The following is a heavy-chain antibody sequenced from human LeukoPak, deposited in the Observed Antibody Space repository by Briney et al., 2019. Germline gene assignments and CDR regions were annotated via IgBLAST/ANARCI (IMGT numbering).Heavy chain of an antibody. Sequence: GGSLRLSCAASGFTFSSYSMNWVRQAPGKGLEWVSYISSSSSTIYYADSVKGRFTISRDNAKNSLYLQMNSLRDEDTAVYYCARGGCSSTSCYSGWFDPWGQGTLVTVSS. D-gene: IGHD2-2*02. CDR2: ISSSSSTI. CDR1: GFTFSSYS. V-gene: IGHV3-48*02. CDR3: ARGGCSSTSCYSGWFDP. J-gene: IGHJ5*02.